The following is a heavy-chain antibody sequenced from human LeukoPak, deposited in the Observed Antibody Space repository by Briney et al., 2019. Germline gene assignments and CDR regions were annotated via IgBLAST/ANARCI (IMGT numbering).Heavy chain of an antibody. V-gene: IGHV3-48*03. CDR3: AREVSQFDY. J-gene: IGHJ4*02. Sequence: GGSLRLFCAASGVTFSSYEMNWVRQAPGKGLEWVSYISSSGSTIYYADSVKGRFTISRDNAKNSLYLQMNSLRAEDTAVYYCAREVSQFDYWGQGTLVTVSS. CDR2: ISSSGSTI. CDR1: GVTFSSYE.